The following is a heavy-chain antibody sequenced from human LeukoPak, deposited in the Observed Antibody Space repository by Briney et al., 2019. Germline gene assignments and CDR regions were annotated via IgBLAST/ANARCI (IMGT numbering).Heavy chain of an antibody. Sequence: ASVKVSCKASGYTFTSYGISWVRQAPGQGLEWMGWISAYNGNTNYAQKLQGRVTMTTDTSTSTAYMELRSLRSDDTAVYYCARDLVIIDYGDYSDYWGQGTLVIVSS. CDR1: GYTFTSYG. D-gene: IGHD4-17*01. J-gene: IGHJ4*02. CDR3: ARDLVIIDYGDYSDY. V-gene: IGHV1-18*01. CDR2: ISAYNGNT.